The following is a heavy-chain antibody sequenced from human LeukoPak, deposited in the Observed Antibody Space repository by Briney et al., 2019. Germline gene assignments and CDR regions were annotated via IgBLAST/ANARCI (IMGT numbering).Heavy chain of an antibody. Sequence: GGSLRLSCVASGFTFDDYAMHWVRQAPGKGLELVSGISWNSGSITYAAAVEGRFIISRDNAKNTLYLQMNNLRAEDTALYYCAKDKSAGDHHYYYYMDVWGKGTTVTVSS. CDR3: AKDKSAGDHHYYYYMDV. CDR2: ISWNSGSI. D-gene: IGHD2-21*02. J-gene: IGHJ6*03. CDR1: GFTFDDYA. V-gene: IGHV3-9*01.